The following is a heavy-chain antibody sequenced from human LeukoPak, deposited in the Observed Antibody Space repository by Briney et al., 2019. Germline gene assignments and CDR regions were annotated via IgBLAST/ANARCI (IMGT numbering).Heavy chain of an antibody. J-gene: IGHJ4*02. CDR1: GGSFSGYY. D-gene: IGHD2-21*01. Sequence: PSETLSLTCAVYGGSFSGYYWSWVRQPPGKGLEWIGEINHSGSTNYNPSLKSRVTISVDTSKNQFSLKLSSVTAADTAVYYCARVFGLWDYWGQGTLVTVSS. V-gene: IGHV4-34*01. CDR3: ARVFGLWDY. CDR2: INHSGST.